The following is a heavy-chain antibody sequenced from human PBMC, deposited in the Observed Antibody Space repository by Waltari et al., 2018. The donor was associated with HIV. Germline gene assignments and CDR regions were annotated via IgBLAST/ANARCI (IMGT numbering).Heavy chain of an antibody. CDR3: ARGEYSSSWHGTNFDY. J-gene: IGHJ4*02. D-gene: IGHD6-13*01. Sequence: QVQLVQSGAEVKKPGASVKVSCKASGYTFTGSYMHWVRQAPGQGLEWMGRINPNSGGTNYAQKFQGRVTMTRDTSISTAYMELSRLRSDDTAVYYCARGEYSSSWHGTNFDYWGQGTLVTVSS. V-gene: IGHV1-2*06. CDR2: INPNSGGT. CDR1: GYTFTGSY.